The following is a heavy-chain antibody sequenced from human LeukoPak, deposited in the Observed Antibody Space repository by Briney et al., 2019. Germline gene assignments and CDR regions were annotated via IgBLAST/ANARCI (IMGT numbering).Heavy chain of an antibody. CDR3: ARRFYYDPPFDP. CDR2: INHSGSI. CDR1: GGSFSGYY. V-gene: IGHV4-34*01. Sequence: SETLSLTCAVYGGSFSGYYWSWIRQSPGKGLEWIGEINHSGSINYNPSLKSRVTISVDTSKNQFSLKLSSVTAADTAVYYCARRFYYDPPFDPWGRGTLVTVSS. D-gene: IGHD3-22*01. J-gene: IGHJ5*02.